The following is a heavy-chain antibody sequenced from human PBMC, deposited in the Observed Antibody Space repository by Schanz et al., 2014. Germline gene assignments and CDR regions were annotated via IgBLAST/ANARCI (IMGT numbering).Heavy chain of an antibody. CDR3: AREPLSGYNWFDP. J-gene: IGHJ5*02. CDR2: IYTSGST. Sequence: QVQLQESGPGLVKPSQTLSLTCSVSGGSISSGSYYWNWIRQPAGKGLEWIGRIYTSGSTNYNPSLKSRAPKTLDTPKTQSSLNLSSVTAADTAVYYCAREPLSGYNWFDPWGQGSLVTVSS. CDR1: GGSISSGSYY. D-gene: IGHD6-25*01. V-gene: IGHV4-61*02.